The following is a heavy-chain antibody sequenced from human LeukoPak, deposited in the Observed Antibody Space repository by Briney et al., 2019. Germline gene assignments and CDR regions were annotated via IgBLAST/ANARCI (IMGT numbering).Heavy chain of an antibody. CDR1: GFTFSNYW. J-gene: IGHJ4*02. CDR3: ARRDGYSIFDY. Sequence: GGSLRLSCAASGFTFSNYWMSWVRQAPGKGLEWVANIKQDGSEIYYVDAVKGRFTISRDNAKNSLYLQMNSLRAEDTAVYYCARRDGYSIFDYWGQGTLVTVSS. V-gene: IGHV3-7*03. D-gene: IGHD5-24*01. CDR2: IKQDGSEI.